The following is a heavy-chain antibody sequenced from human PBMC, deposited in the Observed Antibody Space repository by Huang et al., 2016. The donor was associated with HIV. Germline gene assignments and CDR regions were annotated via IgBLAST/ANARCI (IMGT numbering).Heavy chain of an antibody. Sequence: EVQLVESGGGLVQPGGSLRLSCVASGFTFSSYWMSWVRQAPGKGLEWVDKIKQDGSEKCYVDSVKGRFTISRDNAKNSLYLQMNSLRAEDTAVYYCARGGTYSGWWQDYWGQGTLVTVSS. CDR2: IKQDGSEK. V-gene: IGHV3-7*01. CDR3: ARGGTYSGWWQDY. J-gene: IGHJ4*02. D-gene: IGHD6-19*01. CDR1: GFTFSSYW.